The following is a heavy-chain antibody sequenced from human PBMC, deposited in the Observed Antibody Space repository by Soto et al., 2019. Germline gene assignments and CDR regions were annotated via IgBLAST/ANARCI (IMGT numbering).Heavy chain of an antibody. Sequence: PSETLSLTCAVYGGSFSGYYWSWIRQPPGKGLEWIGEINHSGSTNYNPSLKSRVTISVDTSKNQFSLKLSSVTAADTAVYYCARRNSITMVRGPLGFFDYWGQGTLVTVSS. CDR1: GGSFSGYY. D-gene: IGHD3-10*01. J-gene: IGHJ4*02. CDR3: ARRNSITMVRGPLGFFDY. CDR2: INHSGST. V-gene: IGHV4-34*01.